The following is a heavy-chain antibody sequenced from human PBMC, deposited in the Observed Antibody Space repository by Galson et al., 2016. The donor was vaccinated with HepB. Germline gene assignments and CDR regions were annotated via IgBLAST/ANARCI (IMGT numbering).Heavy chain of an antibody. D-gene: IGHD3-10*01. CDR3: AREGFGAALVYFDF. CDR2: INPNTGGT. Sequence: CKASGYTFSGYFMHWVRQAPGQGLEWMGWINPNTGGTSFAQKFQGRVSMTTDTSISTAYMDLSRLRSGDTAVYFCAREGFGAALVYFDFWGQGTLVTVSS. CDR1: GYTFSGYF. J-gene: IGHJ4*02. V-gene: IGHV1-2*02.